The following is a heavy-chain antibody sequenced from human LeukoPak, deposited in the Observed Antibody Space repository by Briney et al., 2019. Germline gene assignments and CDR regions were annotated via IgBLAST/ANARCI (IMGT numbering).Heavy chain of an antibody. D-gene: IGHD4-17*01. CDR1: GFTFTDAW. CDR2: IKSQSAGGTT. J-gene: IGHJ4*02. CDR3: ATEYYGAYNY. V-gene: IGHV3-15*01. Sequence: PGGSLRLSCAASGFTFTDAWMSWVRQAPGKGLEWVGRIKSQSAGGTTDYAAPVKGRFTISRDDSKGTLYLQMNSLNTEDIVVYYCATEYYGAYNYWGQGTLVTVSS.